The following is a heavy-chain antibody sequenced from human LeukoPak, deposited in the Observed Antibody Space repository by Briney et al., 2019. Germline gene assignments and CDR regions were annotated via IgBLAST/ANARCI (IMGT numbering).Heavy chain of an antibody. CDR3: ARRAGSSGKFDP. V-gene: IGHV5-10-1*01. Sequence: GESLQISCKGSGCIFTTNWISWIRQLPGKGLEWMGRIDPSDSETNYSPSFQGHVTISVDKSISTAYLQWSSLKASDTAMYYCARRAGSSGKFDPWGQGTLVSVSS. CDR2: IDPSDSET. D-gene: IGHD6-19*01. CDR1: GCIFTTNW. J-gene: IGHJ5*02.